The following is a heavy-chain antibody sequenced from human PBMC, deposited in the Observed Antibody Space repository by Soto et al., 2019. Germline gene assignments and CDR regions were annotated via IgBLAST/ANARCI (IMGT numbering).Heavy chain of an antibody. V-gene: IGHV3-23*01. CDR3: ATVYSSSWYAFDY. CDR1: GFTFSSYA. CDR2: ISGSGGST. Sequence: EVQLLESGGGLVQPGGSLRLSCAASGFTFSSYAMSWVRQAPGKGLEWVSAISGSGGSTYYADSVKGRFTISRDTSKNTLYLQMNSLRAEDTAVYYCATVYSSSWYAFDYWGQGTLVTVSS. J-gene: IGHJ4*02. D-gene: IGHD6-13*01.